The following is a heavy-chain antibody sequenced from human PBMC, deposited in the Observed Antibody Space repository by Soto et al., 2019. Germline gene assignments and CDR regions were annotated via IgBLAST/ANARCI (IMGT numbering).Heavy chain of an antibody. CDR3: AGWGQHNY. CDR1: GFIFNEYW. V-gene: IGHV3-7*05. D-gene: IGHD2-21*01. CDR2: INPDGSAK. Sequence: EVHLVESGGTLVQPGGSLRLSCGASGFIFNEYWMNWVRQAPGKGLEWVNNINPDGSAKRYVDSAEGRFTVSRDNAENSQYQQMNRLRAEDSAVYYCAGWGQHNYWGLGSLVTVSS. J-gene: IGHJ4*02.